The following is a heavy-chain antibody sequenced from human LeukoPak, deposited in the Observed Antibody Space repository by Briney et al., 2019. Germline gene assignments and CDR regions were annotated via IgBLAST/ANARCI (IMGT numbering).Heavy chain of an antibody. V-gene: IGHV4-39*01. CDR3: ARTTQKNYFDY. J-gene: IGHJ4*02. CDR1: GGSISSSSYY. CDR2: IYYSGST. D-gene: IGHD1-1*01. Sequence: SETLSLTCTVSGGSISSSSYYWGWIRQPPGKGLEWIGSIYYSGSTYYNPSLKSRVTISVDTSKNQLSLKLSSVTAADTAVYYCARTTQKNYFDYWGQGTLVTVSS.